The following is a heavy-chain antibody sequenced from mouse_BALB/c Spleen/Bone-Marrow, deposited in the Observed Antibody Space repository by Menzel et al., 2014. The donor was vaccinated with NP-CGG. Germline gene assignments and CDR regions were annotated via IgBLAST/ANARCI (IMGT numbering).Heavy chain of an antibody. CDR3: ARSLYPRAMDY. V-gene: IGHV7-3*02. D-gene: IGHD2-1*01. Sequence: EVQLQESGGGLVQPGGSLILSCATSGFTFTDYYMSWVRQPPGKALEWLGFIKNKANGYTTEYSASVKGRFTISRDNSQSILYLQMNTLRAEDSATYYCARSLYPRAMDYWGQGTSVTVSS. CDR1: GFTFTDYY. J-gene: IGHJ4*01. CDR2: IKNKANGYTT.